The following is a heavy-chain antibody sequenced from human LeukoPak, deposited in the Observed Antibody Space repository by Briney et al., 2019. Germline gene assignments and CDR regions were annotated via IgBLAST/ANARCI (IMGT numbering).Heavy chain of an antibody. CDR1: GFTFSSYS. CDR2: ISSSSSYI. D-gene: IGHD3-22*01. Sequence: GGSLRLSCAASGFTFSSYSMNWVRQAPGKGLEWVSSISSSSSYIYYADSVKGRFTISRDNAKNSLYLQMNSLRAEDTAVYYCARDRDYYDSSGYYYADAFDIWGQGTMVTVSS. V-gene: IGHV3-21*01. J-gene: IGHJ3*02. CDR3: ARDRDYYDSSGYYYADAFDI.